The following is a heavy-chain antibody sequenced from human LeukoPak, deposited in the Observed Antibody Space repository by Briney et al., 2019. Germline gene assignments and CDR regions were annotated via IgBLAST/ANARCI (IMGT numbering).Heavy chain of an antibody. CDR3: ARAGDSSGWYRYYYGMDV. Sequence: PGGSLRLSCAASGFTFSSYAMHWVRQAPGKGLEWVAVISYDGSNKYYADSVKGRFTISRDNSKNTLYLQMNSLRAEDTAVYYCARAGDSSGWYRYYYGMDVWGQGTTVTVSS. CDR1: GFTFSSYA. J-gene: IGHJ6*02. CDR2: ISYDGSNK. D-gene: IGHD6-19*01. V-gene: IGHV3-30-3*01.